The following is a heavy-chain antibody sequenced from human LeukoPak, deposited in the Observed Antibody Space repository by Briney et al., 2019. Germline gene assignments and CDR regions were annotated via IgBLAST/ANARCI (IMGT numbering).Heavy chain of an antibody. CDR3: AATMIRYFDLYYYYGMDV. V-gene: IGHV4-59*12. CDR2: IYYSGST. D-gene: IGHD3-9*01. Sequence: SETLSLTCTVSGGSISSYYWSWIRQHPGKGLEWIGYIYYSGSTNYNPSLKSRVTISVDTSKNQFSLKLSSVTAADTAVYYCAATMIRYFDLYYYYGMDVWGQGTTVTVSS. CDR1: GGSISSYY. J-gene: IGHJ6*02.